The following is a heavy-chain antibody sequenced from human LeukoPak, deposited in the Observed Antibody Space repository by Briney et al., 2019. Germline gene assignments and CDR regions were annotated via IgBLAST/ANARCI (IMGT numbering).Heavy chain of an antibody. CDR2: IYTSGST. Sequence: SETLSLTCTVSGGSISSYYWSWIRQPAGKGLEWIGRIYTSGSTNYNPSLKSRVTMSVDTSKNQFSLKLSSVTAADTAVYYCARAEREYYYGSGTPGPFDYWGQGTLVTVSS. J-gene: IGHJ4*02. V-gene: IGHV4-4*07. CDR3: ARAEREYYYGSGTPGPFDY. D-gene: IGHD3-10*01. CDR1: GGSISSYY.